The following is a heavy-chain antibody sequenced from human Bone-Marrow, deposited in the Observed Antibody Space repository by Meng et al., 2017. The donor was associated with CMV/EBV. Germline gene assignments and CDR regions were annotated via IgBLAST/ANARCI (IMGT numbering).Heavy chain of an antibody. Sequence: ASVKVSCKASGYTFTDYYIHWVRQAPGQGLEWMGWINPNSGGTNYAQKFQGRVTMTRDTSISTAYMELSRLRSDDTAMYYCAREAAAGRKGPYSDMDVWGQWTTVTGSS. CDR1: GYTFTDYY. CDR3: AREAAAGRKGPYSDMDV. J-gene: IGHJ6*02. CDR2: INPNSGGT. D-gene: IGHD6-13*01. V-gene: IGHV1-2*02.